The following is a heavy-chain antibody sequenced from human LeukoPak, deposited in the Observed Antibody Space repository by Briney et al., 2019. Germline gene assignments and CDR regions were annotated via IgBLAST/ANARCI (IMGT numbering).Heavy chain of an antibody. CDR1: GGTFSSYA. Sequence: ASVKVSCKASGGTFSSYAISWVRQAPGQGLEWMGGIIPIFGTANYAQKSQGRVTITTDESTSTAYMELSSLRSEDTAVYYCARLLQLWPHYYMDVWGKGTTVTVSS. CDR2: IIPIFGTA. CDR3: ARLLQLWPHYYMDV. D-gene: IGHD5-18*01. J-gene: IGHJ6*03. V-gene: IGHV1-69*05.